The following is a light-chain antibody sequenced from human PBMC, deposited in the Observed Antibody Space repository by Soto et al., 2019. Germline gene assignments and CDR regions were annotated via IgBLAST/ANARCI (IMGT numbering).Light chain of an antibody. CDR2: DAS. V-gene: IGKV3-15*01. CDR3: QQYNNWPRT. Sequence: EIVMTQSPATLSVSPGERATLSCRASQSVGSNLAWFQQKPGQSPRLLIYDASTRATVIPVRFSGSGSGTEFTLTISSLQSEDFAIYYCQQYNNWPRTFGQGTKVEIK. CDR1: QSVGSN. J-gene: IGKJ1*01.